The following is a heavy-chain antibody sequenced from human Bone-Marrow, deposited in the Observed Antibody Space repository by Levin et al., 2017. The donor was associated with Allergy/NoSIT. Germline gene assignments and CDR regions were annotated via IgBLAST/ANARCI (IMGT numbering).Heavy chain of an antibody. CDR2: INSDGSST. J-gene: IGHJ4*02. Sequence: PRGALKISCAASGFTFSSYWMHWVRQAPGKGLVWVSRINSDGSSTSYADSVKGRFTISRDNAKNTLYLQMSSLRAEDTAVYYCARDFYQQLVFGYIDYWGQGTLVTVSS. V-gene: IGHV3-74*01. D-gene: IGHD6-13*01. CDR1: GFTFSSYW. CDR3: ARDFYQQLVFGYIDY.